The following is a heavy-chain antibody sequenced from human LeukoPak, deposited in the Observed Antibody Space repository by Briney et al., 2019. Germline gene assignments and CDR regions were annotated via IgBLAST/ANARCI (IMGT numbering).Heavy chain of an antibody. V-gene: IGHV5-51*01. D-gene: IGHD4-17*01. Sequence: GESLKISCKGSGYSFTSYWIGWVRQMPGKGLEWMGIIYPGDSDTRYSPSFQGQVTISPDKSISTAYLQWSSLKASDTAMYYCARQKGLRLTPGSAFDIWGQGTMVTVSS. CDR3: ARQKGLRLTPGSAFDI. CDR2: IYPGDSDT. CDR1: GYSFTSYW. J-gene: IGHJ3*02.